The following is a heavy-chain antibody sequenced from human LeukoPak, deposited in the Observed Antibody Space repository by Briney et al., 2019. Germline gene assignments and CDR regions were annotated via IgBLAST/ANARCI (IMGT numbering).Heavy chain of an antibody. CDR2: IYPGDSDT. Sequence: GESLKISCKGSGYSFTSYWIGWVRQMPGKGLECMGIIYPGDSDTKYSPSFQGQVTFSADKSITTAYLQWSSLKASDTATYYCARLWGSSGYYYVADYWGQGTLVTVSS. V-gene: IGHV5-51*01. J-gene: IGHJ4*02. CDR1: GYSFTSYW. CDR3: ARLWGSSGYYYVADY. D-gene: IGHD3-22*01.